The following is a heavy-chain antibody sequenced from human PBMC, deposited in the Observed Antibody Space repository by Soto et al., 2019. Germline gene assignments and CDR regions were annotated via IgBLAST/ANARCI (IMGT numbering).Heavy chain of an antibody. CDR1: GGSFSGYY. J-gene: IGHJ4*02. CDR3: ASGGRVERRSDN. Sequence: SDTLSLTCAVYGGSFSGYYWSWIRQPPGKGLEWIGEINHSGSTNYNPSLKSRVTISVDTSKNQFSLKLSSVTAADTAVYYCASGGRVERRSDNWGQGTLVNVSS. CDR2: INHSGST. V-gene: IGHV4-34*01. D-gene: IGHD1-1*01.